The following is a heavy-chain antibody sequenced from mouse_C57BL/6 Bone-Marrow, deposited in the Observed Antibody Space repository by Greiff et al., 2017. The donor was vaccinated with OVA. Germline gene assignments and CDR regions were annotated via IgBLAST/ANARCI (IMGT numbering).Heavy chain of an antibody. CDR3: ARGYYYGSSHYYDMDD. V-gene: IGHV1-63*01. J-gene: IGHJ4*01. CDR2: IYPGGGYT. D-gene: IGHD1-1*01. Sequence: VQLQQSGAELVRPGTSVKMSCKASGYTFTNYWIGWAKQRPGHGLEWIGDIYPGGGYTNYNEKFKGKATLTADKSSSTAYMQFSSLTSEDSAIYYCARGYYYGSSHYYDMDDWGQGTSVTVSS. CDR1: GYTFTNYW.